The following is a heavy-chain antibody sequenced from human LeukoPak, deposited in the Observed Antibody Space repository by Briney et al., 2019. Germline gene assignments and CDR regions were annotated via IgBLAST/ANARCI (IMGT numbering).Heavy chain of an antibody. D-gene: IGHD6-13*01. J-gene: IGHJ5*02. CDR2: ISGSVGST. Sequence: QAGGSLRLSCAASGFTFSGDAMSGGRQAPGKGLEWVSGISGSVGSTYYADSLKGRFTISRDNSKNTLYLLMNSLRAEDTAVYYCAKDREPIGDRGRSSWYRIGGSFDPWGQGTLVTVSS. CDR1: GFTFSGDA. V-gene: IGHV3-23*01. CDR3: AKDREPIGDRGRSSWYRIGGSFDP.